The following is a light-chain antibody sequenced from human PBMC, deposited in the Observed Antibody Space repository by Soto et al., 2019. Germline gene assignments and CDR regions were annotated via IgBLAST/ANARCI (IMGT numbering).Light chain of an antibody. CDR3: CSYAGGNTLI. V-gene: IGLV2-23*02. CDR1: NGDVGSYDL. J-gene: IGLJ2*01. CDR2: EVN. Sequence: QSVLTQPASVSGSPGQSITISCTGTNGDVGSYDLVSWYQQYPGKAPKLIIYEVNKRPSGVSNRFSGAKSGNTASLTISGLQTEDEDDYDCCSYAGGNTLIFGGGTKLTVL.